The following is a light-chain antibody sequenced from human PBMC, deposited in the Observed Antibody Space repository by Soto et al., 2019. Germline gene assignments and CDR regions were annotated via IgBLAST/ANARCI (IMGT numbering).Light chain of an antibody. Sequence: EIVMTQSPATLSVSPGEGATLSCKASQNVYNNLAWYQQRPGQPPRLLIYDASTRDTGNSARFSGSGYGTEFTLTISSLQSQDFADYFCQQYRNWPLTFGGGTKVEIK. CDR3: QQYRNWPLT. J-gene: IGKJ4*01. CDR1: QNVYNN. CDR2: DAS. V-gene: IGKV3-15*01.